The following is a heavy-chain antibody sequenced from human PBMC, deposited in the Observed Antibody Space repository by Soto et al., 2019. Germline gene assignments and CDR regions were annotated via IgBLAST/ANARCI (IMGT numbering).Heavy chain of an antibody. CDR1: GGSISSYY. CDR2: IYTSGST. D-gene: IGHD3-22*01. Sequence: SETLSLTCTVSGGSISSYYWSWIRQPAGKGLEWIGRIYTSGSTNYNPSLKSRVTMSVDTSKNQFSLKLSSVTAADTAVYYCARDCYDSSGYYYAFDYWGQGTLVTVS. J-gene: IGHJ4*02. V-gene: IGHV4-4*07. CDR3: ARDCYDSSGYYYAFDY.